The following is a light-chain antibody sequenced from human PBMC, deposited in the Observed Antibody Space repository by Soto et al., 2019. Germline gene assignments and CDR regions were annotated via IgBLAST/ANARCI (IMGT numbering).Light chain of an antibody. CDR3: QQYNSWPPIT. CDR2: GAS. Sequence: EIVMKQSPDTLYVSPGEGATLSYRASQSVRTKLAWYQQKAGQAPRLLIYGASTRATGIPDRFSGSGSGTEFTLTISSLXSEDFAVYYCQQYNSWPPITFGQGTRLEIK. CDR1: QSVRTK. J-gene: IGKJ5*01. V-gene: IGKV3-15*01.